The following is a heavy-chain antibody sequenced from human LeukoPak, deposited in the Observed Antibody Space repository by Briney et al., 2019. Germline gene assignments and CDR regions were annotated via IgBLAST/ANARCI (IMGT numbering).Heavy chain of an antibody. CDR2: IRSKAFGGTT. Sequence: PGGSLRLSCTVSGFTFGDYAMSWFRQAPGKGLEWVGFIRSKAFGGTTEYATSVKGRFTISRDDSKSIAYLQMNSLKTEDTAVYYCTRGDIVVVPADYWGQGTLVTVSS. CDR1: GFTFGDYA. D-gene: IGHD2-2*01. CDR3: TRGDIVVVPADY. V-gene: IGHV3-49*03. J-gene: IGHJ4*02.